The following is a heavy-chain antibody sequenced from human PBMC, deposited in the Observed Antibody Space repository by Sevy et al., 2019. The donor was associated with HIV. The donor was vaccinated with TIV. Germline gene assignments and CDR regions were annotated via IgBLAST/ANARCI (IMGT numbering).Heavy chain of an antibody. CDR1: GFTFSLYT. CDR3: AREPTVFGAVIDDYFYFMDV. D-gene: IGHD3-3*01. CDR2: ISSTGNYK. V-gene: IGHV3-21*01. J-gene: IGHJ6*03. Sequence: GGSLRLSCAVSGFTFSLYTMNWVRQAPGKGLEWVSSISSTGNYKNYTDSVKGRFTIPRDNAKNSLSLQMDNLRAEDSALYYCAREPTVFGAVIDDYFYFMDVWGKGTMVTVSS.